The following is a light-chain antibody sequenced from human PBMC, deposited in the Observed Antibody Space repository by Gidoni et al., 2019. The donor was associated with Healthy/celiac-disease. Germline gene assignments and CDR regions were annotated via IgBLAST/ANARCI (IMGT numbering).Light chain of an antibody. CDR3: MQGTHLLT. J-gene: IGKJ4*01. V-gene: IGKV2-30*01. CDR2: KVS. Sequence: VVLTQSPLSLPVTLGQPASISCRSRQSLVYSDGNTYLNWFQQRPGQSPRRLIYKVSNRDSGVPDRFSGSGSGTDCTLKISRVEAEDVGVYDCMQGTHLLTFGGGTKVEIK. CDR1: QSLVYSDGNTY.